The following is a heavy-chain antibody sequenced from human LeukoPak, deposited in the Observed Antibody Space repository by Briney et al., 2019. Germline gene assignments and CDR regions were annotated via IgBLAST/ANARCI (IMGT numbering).Heavy chain of an antibody. J-gene: IGHJ6*03. CDR3: ARGGTVTNYYYYMDV. Sequence: ASVTVSCKASGYTFTNYGIIWVRQATGPGLEWMGWMNPNSGNTGYAQKFQGRVTMTRNTSISTAYMELSSLRSEDTAVYYCARGGTVTNYYYYMDVWGKGTTVTVSS. V-gene: IGHV1-8*01. D-gene: IGHD4-17*01. CDR1: GYTFTNYG. CDR2: MNPNSGNT.